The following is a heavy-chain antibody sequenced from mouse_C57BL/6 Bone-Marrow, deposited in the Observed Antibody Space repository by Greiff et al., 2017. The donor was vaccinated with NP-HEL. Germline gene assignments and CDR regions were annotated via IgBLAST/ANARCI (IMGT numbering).Heavy chain of an antibody. D-gene: IGHD2-4*01. V-gene: IGHV1-80*01. CDR2: IYPGDGDT. J-gene: IGHJ3*01. CDR1: GYAFSSYW. Sequence: QVQLQQSGAELVKPGASVKISCKASGYAFSSYWMNWVKQRPGKGLEWIGQIYPGDGDTNYNGKFKGKATLTADKSSSTAYMQLSSLTSEDSAVYFCARWERDDYDGWFAYWGQGTLVTVSA. CDR3: ARWERDDYDGWFAY.